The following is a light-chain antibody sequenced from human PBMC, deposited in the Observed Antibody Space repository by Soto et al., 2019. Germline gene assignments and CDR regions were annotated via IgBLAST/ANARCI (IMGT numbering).Light chain of an antibody. CDR2: DAS. CDR3: HQYGSSGT. V-gene: IGKV1-5*01. CDR1: QSISNW. J-gene: IGKJ1*01. Sequence: DIHITQSPSALPSCVGDRVTITCRASQSISNWLAWYQQEPGKAPNLLIYDASSLQSGVPSRFSGSGSGTDFTLTISRLGPEDFAVYYCHQYGSSGTFGQGTKVDIK.